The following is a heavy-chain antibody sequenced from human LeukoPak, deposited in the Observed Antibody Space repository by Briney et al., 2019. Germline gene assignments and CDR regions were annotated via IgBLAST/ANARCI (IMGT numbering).Heavy chain of an antibody. V-gene: IGHV3-23*01. Sequence: HPGGSLRLSCAASGFTFSSYAMSWVRQAPGKGLEWVSTINGGGVNTHYADSVGGRFTISRDNSKNTLFLQMNSLRDEDTAVYYCAKDLYSNYGPTDYWGRGNLVTVSS. CDR2: INGGGVNT. CDR3: AKDLYSNYGPTDY. J-gene: IGHJ4*02. D-gene: IGHD4-11*01. CDR1: GFTFSSYA.